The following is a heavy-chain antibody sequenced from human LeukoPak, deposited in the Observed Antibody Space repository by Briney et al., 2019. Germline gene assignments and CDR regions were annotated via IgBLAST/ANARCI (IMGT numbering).Heavy chain of an antibody. CDR3: ASSGYPYAFDI. Sequence: PSQTLSLTCTVSGGSISSGSYYWSWIRQPAGKGLEWIGRIYTSGSTNYNPSLKSRVTISVDTSKNQFSLKLSSVTAADTAVYYCASSGYPYAFDIWGQGTMVTVSS. V-gene: IGHV4-61*02. D-gene: IGHD3-22*01. J-gene: IGHJ3*02. CDR1: GGSISSGSYY. CDR2: IYTSGST.